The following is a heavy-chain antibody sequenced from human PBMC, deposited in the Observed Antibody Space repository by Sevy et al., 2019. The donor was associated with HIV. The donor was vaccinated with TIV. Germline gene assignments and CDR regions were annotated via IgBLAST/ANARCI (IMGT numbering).Heavy chain of an antibody. V-gene: IGHV4-59*01. CDR1: GGSISSYY. CDR3: ARGGYYGSGSYYNPWYFDY. J-gene: IGHJ4*02. D-gene: IGHD3-10*01. CDR2: IYYSGST. Sequence: SETLSLTCTVSGGSISSYYWSWIRQPPGKGLEWIGYIYYSGSTNSNPSLKSRVTISVDTSKNQFSLKLSSVTAADTAVYYCARGGYYGSGSYYNPWYFDYWGQGTLVTVSS.